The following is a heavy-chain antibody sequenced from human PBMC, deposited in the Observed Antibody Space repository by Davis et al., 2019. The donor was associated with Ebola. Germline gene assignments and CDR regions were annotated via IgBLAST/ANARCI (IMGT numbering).Heavy chain of an antibody. CDR2: IYSGGST. D-gene: IGHD3-3*01. CDR3: AREAPDYYFDY. V-gene: IGHV3-53*04. CDR1: GFTVSSNY. J-gene: IGHJ4*02. Sequence: GESLKISCAASGFTVSSNYMSWVRQAPGKGLEWVSVIYSGGSTYYADSVKGRFTISRHNSKNTLYLQMNSLRAEDTAVYYCAREAPDYYFDYWGQGTLVTVSS.